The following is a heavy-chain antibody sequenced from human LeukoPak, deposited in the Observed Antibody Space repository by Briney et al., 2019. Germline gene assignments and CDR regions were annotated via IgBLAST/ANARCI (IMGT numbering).Heavy chain of an antibody. CDR3: ARDDRTPYYYGMDV. D-gene: IGHD2-2*01. Sequence: SETLSLTCTVSGGSISSYYWSWIRQPPGKGLEWIGYIYYSGSTNYNPSLKSRVTISVDTSKNQFSLKLSSVTAADTAVYYCARDDRTPYYYGMDVWGQGTTVTVSS. CDR1: GGSISSYY. V-gene: IGHV4-59*01. CDR2: IYYSGST. J-gene: IGHJ6*02.